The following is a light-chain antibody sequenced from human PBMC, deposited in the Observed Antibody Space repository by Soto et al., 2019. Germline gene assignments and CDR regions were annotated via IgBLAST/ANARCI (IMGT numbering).Light chain of an antibody. Sequence: EIVLTQSPATLSLSPGERAALSRRASQSVSSHLAWFQQRPGQAPRLLIYDASNRATGIPARFSGRGSGTDFTLTISSLEPEDFAVYYCQQRSSAITFGQGTRLEI. V-gene: IGKV3-11*01. J-gene: IGKJ5*01. CDR3: QQRSSAIT. CDR1: QSVSSH. CDR2: DAS.